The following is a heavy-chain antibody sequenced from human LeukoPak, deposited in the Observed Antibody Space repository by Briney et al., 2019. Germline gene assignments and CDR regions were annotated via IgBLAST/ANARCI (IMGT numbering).Heavy chain of an antibody. V-gene: IGHV4-4*07. CDR2: IYTSGST. CDR1: GGSISSYY. CDR3: ARVVGTTGSRYYYMDV. J-gene: IGHJ6*03. Sequence: SETLSLTCTVSGGSISSYYWSWLRQPAGKGLEWIGRIYTSGSTNYNPSLKSRVTMSVDTSKNQFSLKLSSVTAADTAVYYCARVVGTTGSRYYYMDVWGKGTTVTVSS. D-gene: IGHD1-7*01.